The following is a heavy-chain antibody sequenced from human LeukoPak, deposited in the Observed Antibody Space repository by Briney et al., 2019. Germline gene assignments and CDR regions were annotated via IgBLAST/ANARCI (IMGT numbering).Heavy chain of an antibody. V-gene: IGHV3-30*02. CDR1: GFTFDDYG. CDR2: IRYDGNNK. J-gene: IGHJ4*02. CDR3: VKDNPLDY. Sequence: AGGSLRLSCAASGFTFDDYGMSWVRQAPGKGLDWVAFIRYDGNNKLYADSVKGRFTISRDNSKNTLYLHINSLRAEDTAVYYCVKDNPLDYWGQGTLVIVSS.